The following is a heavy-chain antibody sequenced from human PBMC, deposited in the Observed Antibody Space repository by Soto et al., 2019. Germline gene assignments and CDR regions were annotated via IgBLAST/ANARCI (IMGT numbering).Heavy chain of an antibody. J-gene: IGHJ4*02. D-gene: IGHD3-16*01. V-gene: IGHV4-59*01. CDR2: IYYSGRT. CDR3: ARMRGLGEISPYLDY. CDR1: GGSISDYQ. Sequence: QVQLQESGPGLAKPSETLSLTCSISGGSISDYQWNWIRQPPGKGLEWIGYIYYSGRTNYNPSLNSRLTISLDTSTRQFSLRLRSVTAADTAVYYCARMRGLGEISPYLDYWGQGALVTVSS.